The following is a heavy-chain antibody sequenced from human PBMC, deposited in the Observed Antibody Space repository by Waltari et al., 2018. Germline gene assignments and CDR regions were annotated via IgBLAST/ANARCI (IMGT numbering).Heavy chain of an antibody. CDR1: GGSFSGYY. CDR3: ARHPPQGWLQKPGGRRPPDY. D-gene: IGHD5-12*01. CDR2: INHSGST. V-gene: IGHV4-34*01. Sequence: QVQLQQWGAGLLKPSETLSLTCAVYGGSFSGYYWSWIRQPPGKGREWIGEINHSGSTHYTPSLKSRVTISVDTSKNQFSLKLSSVTAADTAVYYCARHPPQGWLQKPGGRRPPDYWGQGTLVTVSS. J-gene: IGHJ4*02.